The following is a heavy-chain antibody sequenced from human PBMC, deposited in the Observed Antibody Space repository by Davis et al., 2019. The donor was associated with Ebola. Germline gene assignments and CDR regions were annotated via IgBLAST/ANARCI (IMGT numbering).Heavy chain of an antibody. D-gene: IGHD5-24*01. CDR3: AKTVGWLQESGEEYFQK. CDR1: GFTFRDYY. CDR2: ISGSGTTV. J-gene: IGHJ1*01. V-gene: IGHV3-11*01. Sequence: GESLKISCAASGFTFRDYYMSWIRQAPGQGLEWVSFISGSGTTVSYADSVRGRFTISRDNAKNSLYLQMHSLRAGDTAVYYCAKTVGWLQESGEEYFQKWGQGTPVTVSS.